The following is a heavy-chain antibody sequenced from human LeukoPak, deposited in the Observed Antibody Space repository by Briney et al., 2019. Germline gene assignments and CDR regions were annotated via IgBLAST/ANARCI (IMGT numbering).Heavy chain of an antibody. V-gene: IGHV3-30*10. CDR1: GFSFSTYA. J-gene: IGHJ4*02. Sequence: GGSLRLSCAASGFSFSTYATHWVRQAPGKGLEWVAVVSHDTRTKYYTDSLKGRFTISRDNSKNTLYLQMNGLRTDDTAVYYCARAIVGTENFDYWGQGTLVTVSS. CDR2: VSHDTRTK. CDR3: ARAIVGTENFDY. D-gene: IGHD5-12*01.